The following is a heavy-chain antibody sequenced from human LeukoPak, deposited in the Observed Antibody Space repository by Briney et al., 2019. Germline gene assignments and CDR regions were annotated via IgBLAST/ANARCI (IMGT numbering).Heavy chain of an antibody. J-gene: IGHJ4*02. Sequence: SETLSLTCTVSGGSISSYYWSWIRQPPGKGLEWIGYIYYSGSTNYNPSLKSRVIISVDTSKDQFSLKLSSVTAADTAVYYCAGGYYFDTSGYYSIDYWGQGTLVTVSS. D-gene: IGHD3-22*01. CDR1: GGSISSYY. CDR3: AGGYYFDTSGYYSIDY. V-gene: IGHV4-59*12. CDR2: IYYSGST.